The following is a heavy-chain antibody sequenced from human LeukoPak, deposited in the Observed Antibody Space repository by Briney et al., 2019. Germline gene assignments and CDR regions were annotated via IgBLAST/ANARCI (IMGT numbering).Heavy chain of an antibody. CDR3: ARVSTVTTSWYFDL. Sequence: PSETLSLTCTVSGGSISGYYWSWIRQPPGKGLEWIGYIYYSGSTNYDPSLKSRVTISVDTSKNQFSLKLSSVTAADTAVYYCARVSTVTTSWYFDLWGRGTLVTVSS. J-gene: IGHJ2*01. D-gene: IGHD4-17*01. CDR2: IYYSGST. CDR1: GGSISGYY. V-gene: IGHV4-59*01.